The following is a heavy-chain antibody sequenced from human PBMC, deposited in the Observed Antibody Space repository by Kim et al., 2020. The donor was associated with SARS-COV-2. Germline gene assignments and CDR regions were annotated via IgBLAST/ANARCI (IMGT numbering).Heavy chain of an antibody. D-gene: IGHD3-22*01. CDR1: GFTFSSYA. J-gene: IGHJ6*02. CDR2: ISGSGGST. Sequence: GGSLRLSCAASGFTFSSYAMSGVRQAPGKGLEWVSAISGSGGSTYYADSVKGRFTISRDNSKNTLYLQMNSLRAEDTAVYYCAKDSATDYYDSSGYAYYYYYGMDVWGQGTTVTVSS. CDR3: AKDSATDYYDSSGYAYYYYYGMDV. V-gene: IGHV3-23*01.